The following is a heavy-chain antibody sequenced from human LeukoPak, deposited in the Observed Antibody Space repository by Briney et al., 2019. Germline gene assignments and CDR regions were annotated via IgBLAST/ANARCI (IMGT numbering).Heavy chain of an antibody. J-gene: IGHJ3*02. CDR2: IKQDGSEK. Sequence: GGSLRLSCAASGFTFSSYWMSWVRQAPGKGLEWVANIKQDGSEKYYVDSVKGRFTISRDNAKTSLYLQMNSLRAEDTAVYYCARDSDWFGELSDAFDIWGQGTMVTVSS. CDR1: GFTFSSYW. D-gene: IGHD3-10*01. V-gene: IGHV3-7*01. CDR3: ARDSDWFGELSDAFDI.